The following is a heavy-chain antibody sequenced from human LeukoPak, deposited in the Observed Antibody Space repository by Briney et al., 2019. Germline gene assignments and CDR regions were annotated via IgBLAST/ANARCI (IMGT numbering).Heavy chain of an antibody. Sequence: PGGSLRLSCVASGLTFDDSAMHWVRQAPGKGLEWVSLISGDGGSRFYADSVKGRFTVSRDNSKNSLYLQMGSLRAEDTALYYCGKDGPVISYWGQGTVVTVSS. CDR2: ISGDGGSR. V-gene: IGHV3-43*02. CDR1: GLTFDDSA. D-gene: IGHD2-21*01. J-gene: IGHJ4*02. CDR3: GKDGPVISY.